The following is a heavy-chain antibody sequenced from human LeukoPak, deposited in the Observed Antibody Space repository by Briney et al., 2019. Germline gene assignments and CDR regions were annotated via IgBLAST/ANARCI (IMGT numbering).Heavy chain of an antibody. D-gene: IGHD3-16*01. V-gene: IGHV5-51*01. CDR2: IYPAYSDT. J-gene: IGHJ4*02. CDR1: GYRLTSYW. CDR3: ARLGGEYYFDY. Sequence: GESLKISCKGAGYRLTSYWIGWVRQMPGKGLEWMGIIYPAYSDTRYSPSFQGQVTISADKSISTAYLQWSSLKASDTAMYYCARLGGEYYFDYWGQGTLVTVSS.